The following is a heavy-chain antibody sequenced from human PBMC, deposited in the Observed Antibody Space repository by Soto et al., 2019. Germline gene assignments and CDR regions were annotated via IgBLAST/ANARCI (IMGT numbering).Heavy chain of an antibody. D-gene: IGHD3-9*01. CDR3: ARVLRYFDWLSNY. Sequence: GGSLRLSCAASGFTFSSYSMNWVRQAPGKGLEWVSYISSSSSTIYYADSVKGRFTISRDNAKNSLYLQMNSLRAEDTAVYYCARVLRYFDWLSNYWGQGTLVTVSS. V-gene: IGHV3-48*01. CDR1: GFTFSSYS. CDR2: ISSSSSTI. J-gene: IGHJ4*02.